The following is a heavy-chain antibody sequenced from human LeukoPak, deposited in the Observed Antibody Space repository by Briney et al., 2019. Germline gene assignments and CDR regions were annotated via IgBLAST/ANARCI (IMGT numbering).Heavy chain of an antibody. CDR3: ARGPSHGGFDI. Sequence: GASVKASCKASGYTFIDYHIHWIRQAPGQGLEWMGDINTNSGATRYAQSFQGRVDLSRDTSVSTAYMELSSLRSDDTAVYYCARGPSHGGFDIWGQGTMVTVSS. J-gene: IGHJ3*02. CDR1: GYTFIDYH. D-gene: IGHD4-23*01. CDR2: INTNSGAT. V-gene: IGHV1-2*02.